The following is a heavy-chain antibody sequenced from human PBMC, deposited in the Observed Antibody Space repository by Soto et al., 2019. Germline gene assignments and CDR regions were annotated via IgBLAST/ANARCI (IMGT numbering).Heavy chain of an antibody. V-gene: IGHV1-69*02. D-gene: IGHD6-13*01. J-gene: IGHJ1*01. CDR2: IIPILGIA. CDR3: ARAPKEYSSSWYSLDEYFQH. Sequence: KESGASVKVSCKASGGTFSSYTISWVRQAPGQGLEWMGRIIPILGIANYAQKFQGRVTITADKSTSTAYMELSSLRSEDTAVYYCARAPKEYSSSWYSLDEYFQHWGQGTLVTVSS. CDR1: GGTFSSYT.